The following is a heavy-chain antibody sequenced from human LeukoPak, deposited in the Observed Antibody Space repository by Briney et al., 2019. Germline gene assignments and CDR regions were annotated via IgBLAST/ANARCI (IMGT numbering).Heavy chain of an antibody. D-gene: IGHD3-3*01. J-gene: IGHJ4*02. V-gene: IGHV3-7*01. Sequence: GGSLRLSCAASGFIFTNYFMSWVRQAPGKGLEWVASIEHDGSEKYYVDSVRGRFTISRDNTMNSLYLQMSSLRAEDTAVYYCATDRGWRTSGYYLYYFEYWGQGTLVTVSS. CDR1: GFIFTNYF. CDR2: IEHDGSEK. CDR3: ATDRGWRTSGYYLYYFEY.